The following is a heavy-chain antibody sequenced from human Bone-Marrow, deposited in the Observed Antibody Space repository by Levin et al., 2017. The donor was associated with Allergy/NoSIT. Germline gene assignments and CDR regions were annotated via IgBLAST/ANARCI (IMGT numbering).Heavy chain of an antibody. CDR2: ISHSGNTI. Sequence: GGSLRLSCAASGFTFKDYYMSWTRQAPGKGLEWVSYISHSGNTIYYADSVRGRFTISRDNAKNSLFLQMDSLRAEDTALYFCARTSRFYDTLTGYYNDYYYGMDVWGQGTTVTVSS. CDR3: ARTSRFYDTLTGYYNDYYYGMDV. D-gene: IGHD3-9*01. V-gene: IGHV3-11*01. CDR1: GFTFKDYY. J-gene: IGHJ6*02.